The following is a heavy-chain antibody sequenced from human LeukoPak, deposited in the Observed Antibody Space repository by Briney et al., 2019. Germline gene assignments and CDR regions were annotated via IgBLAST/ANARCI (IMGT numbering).Heavy chain of an antibody. V-gene: IGHV3-23*01. CDR2: ISGSGGST. CDR1: GFTFSNYA. Sequence: GGSLRLSCATSGFTFSNYAMSWVRQAPGKGLEWVSAISGSGGSTYYTDSVKGRFTISRDNSKNTLYLQMNSLRAEDTAVYYCAKERYDAFDIWGQGTMVTVSS. CDR3: AKERYDAFDI. J-gene: IGHJ3*02.